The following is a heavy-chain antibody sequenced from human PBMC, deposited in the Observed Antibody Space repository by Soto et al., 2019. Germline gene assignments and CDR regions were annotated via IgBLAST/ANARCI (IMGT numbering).Heavy chain of an antibody. Sequence: VASVKVSCKASGGTFSSYAISWVRQAPGQGLEWMGGIIPIFGTANYAQKFQGRVTITADKSTSTAYMELSSLRSEDTAVYYCARARKTHPPGIAAAGTKVYYYYGMDVWGQGTTVTVS. CDR1: GGTFSSYA. J-gene: IGHJ6*02. CDR3: ARARKTHPPGIAAAGTKVYYYYGMDV. CDR2: IIPIFGTA. V-gene: IGHV1-69*06. D-gene: IGHD6-13*01.